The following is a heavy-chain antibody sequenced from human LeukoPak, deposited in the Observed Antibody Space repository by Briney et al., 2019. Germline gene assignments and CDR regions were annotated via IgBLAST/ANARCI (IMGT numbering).Heavy chain of an antibody. V-gene: IGHV4-59*01. Sequence: SETLSLTCTVSGGSISSYYWSWIRQPPGKGLEWIGYIYYSGSTNYNPSLKSRVTISVDTSKNHFSLNLSSVTAADTAVYYCARVYYYYYYMDVWGKGTTVTVSS. J-gene: IGHJ6*03. CDR1: GGSISSYY. CDR2: IYYSGST. CDR3: ARVYYYYYYMDV.